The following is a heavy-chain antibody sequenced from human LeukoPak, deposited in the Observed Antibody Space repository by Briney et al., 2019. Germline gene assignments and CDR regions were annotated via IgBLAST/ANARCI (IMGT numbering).Heavy chain of an antibody. D-gene: IGHD3-3*01. CDR3: ARALSDDFWSGYQDY. V-gene: IGHV1-18*01. CDR2: ISAYNGNT. Sequence: ASVKVSCKASGYTFTNYGISWVRQAPGQGLEWMGWISAYNGNTNYARKLQGRVTMTTDTSTSTAYMELRSLRSDDTAVYYCARALSDDFWSGYQDYWGQGALVTVSS. CDR1: GYTFTNYG. J-gene: IGHJ4*02.